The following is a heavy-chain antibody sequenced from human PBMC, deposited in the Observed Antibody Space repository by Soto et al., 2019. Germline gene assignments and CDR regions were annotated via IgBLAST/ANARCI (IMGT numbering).Heavy chain of an antibody. CDR2: IYHRGNT. CDR3: ARDRVAAPWYYFDS. D-gene: IGHD6-19*01. V-gene: IGHV4-4*02. J-gene: IGHJ4*02. CDR1: GDSVSNSNW. Sequence: QVQLQESGPGLVKPTGTLSLTCADSGDSVSNSNWWSWVRQPPGKGLEWIGEIYHRGNTDYNPSLKSRVTISIDKSKNQFSLQLSSVTAADTAVYYCARDRVAAPWYYFDSWGQGILVTVSS.